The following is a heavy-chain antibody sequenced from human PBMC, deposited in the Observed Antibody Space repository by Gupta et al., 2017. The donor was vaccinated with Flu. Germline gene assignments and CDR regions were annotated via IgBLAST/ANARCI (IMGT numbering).Heavy chain of an antibody. CDR3: ARQGGKHDSSGYYYGNWFDP. CDR1: GGSLSSSSYY. D-gene: IGHD3-22*01. Sequence: QLQLQESGPGLVKPSETLSLTCTVSGGSLSSSSYYWGWIRQPPGKGLEWIGSIYYSGSTYYNPSLKSRVTISVDTSKNQFSLKLSSVTAADTAVYYCARQGGKHDSSGYYYGNWFDPWGQGTLVTVSS. CDR2: IYYSGST. V-gene: IGHV4-39*01. J-gene: IGHJ5*02.